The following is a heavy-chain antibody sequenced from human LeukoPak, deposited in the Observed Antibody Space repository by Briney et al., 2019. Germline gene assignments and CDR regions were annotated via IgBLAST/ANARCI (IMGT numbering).Heavy chain of an antibody. J-gene: IGHJ5*02. D-gene: IGHD2-2*01. CDR3: AKGLVVPAASDWFDP. V-gene: IGHV3-23*01. CDR1: GFTFSNYA. CDR2: ISSSGATT. Sequence: PGGSLRLSCEASGFTFSNYAMSWVRQPPGKGLEWVSVISSSGATTYYPDSVKGRFTISRDNSKNTLYLQMNSLRAEDTAVYYCAKGLVVPAASDWFDPWGQGTLVTVSS.